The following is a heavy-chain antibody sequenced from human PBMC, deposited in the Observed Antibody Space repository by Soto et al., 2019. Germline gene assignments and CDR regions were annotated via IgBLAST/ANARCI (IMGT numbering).Heavy chain of an antibody. V-gene: IGHV4-59*08. CDR3: ARHPQDPYFQQGLDY. CDR1: GGSISSYY. Sequence: SETLSLTCTVSGGSISSYYWSWIRQPPGKGLEWIAYIFSTGTTSYNPSLKSRVSASVDTSKSQVYLHLNSVTAADTAVYYCARHPQDPYFQQGLDYWGQGTLVTVSS. CDR2: IFSTGTT. D-gene: IGHD6-13*01. J-gene: IGHJ4*02.